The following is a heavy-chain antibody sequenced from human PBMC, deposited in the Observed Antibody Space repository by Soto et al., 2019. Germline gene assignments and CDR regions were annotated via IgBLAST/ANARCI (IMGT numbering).Heavy chain of an antibody. D-gene: IGHD1-26*01. Sequence: SETLCLTCTVSGGSISSYYWSWIRQPPGKGLEWIGYIYYSGSTNYNPSLKSRVTISVDTSKNQFSLNLSFVTDPDPSLYYCGRMSGGAFDFWGQGTVVTV. V-gene: IGHV4-59*01. CDR2: IYYSGST. J-gene: IGHJ3*01. CDR1: GGSISSYY. CDR3: GRMSGGAFDF.